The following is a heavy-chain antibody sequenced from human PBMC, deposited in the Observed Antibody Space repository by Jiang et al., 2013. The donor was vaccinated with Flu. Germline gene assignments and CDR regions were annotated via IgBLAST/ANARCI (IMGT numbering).Heavy chain of an antibody. CDR3: ASGCSGGSCYDAFDI. D-gene: IGHD2-15*01. Sequence: LLKPSETLSLTCAVYGGSFSGYYWSWIRQPPGKGLEWIGEINHSGSTNYNPSLKSRVTISVDTSKNQFSLKLSSVTAADTAVYYCASGCSGGSCYDAFDIWGQGTMVTVSS. CDR2: INHSGST. V-gene: IGHV4-34*01. J-gene: IGHJ3*02. CDR1: GGSFSGYY.